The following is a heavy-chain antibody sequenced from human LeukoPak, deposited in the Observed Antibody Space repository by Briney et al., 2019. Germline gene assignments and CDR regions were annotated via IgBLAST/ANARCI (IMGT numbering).Heavy chain of an antibody. CDR3: EKSHITRYPLQYYFDL. Sequence: PGGSLRLSCAASGFTFSSYAMSWLRQTPQKGLEWVSGISVTGDITYYADSVKGRFTIARNNSKTTLYLQLNSLSADDTAVYYCEKSHITRYPLQYYFDLWGQGAQVIVSS. CDR1: GFTFSSYA. V-gene: IGHV3-23*01. D-gene: IGHD2-21*01. J-gene: IGHJ4*02. CDR2: ISVTGDIT.